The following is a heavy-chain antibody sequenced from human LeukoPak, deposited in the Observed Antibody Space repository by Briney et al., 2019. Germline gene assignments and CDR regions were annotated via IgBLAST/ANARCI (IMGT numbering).Heavy chain of an antibody. CDR2: INPKSGGT. J-gene: IGHJ4*02. V-gene: IGHV1-2*02. CDR3: ARTLMQFDY. Sequence: ASVKVSCKASGYTFTAYYKHWVRQAPGQGLEWMGWINPKSGGTKYAQKFQGRVTMTRDTSISTTYMELTSLRSDDTAVYYCARTLMQFDYWGQGTLVTVSS. CDR1: GYTFTAYY.